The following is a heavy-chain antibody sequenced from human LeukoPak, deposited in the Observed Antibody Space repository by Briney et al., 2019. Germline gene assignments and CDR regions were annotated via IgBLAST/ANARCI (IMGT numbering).Heavy chain of an antibody. V-gene: IGHV1-18*01. J-gene: IGHJ4*02. D-gene: IGHD3-22*01. CDR2: ISAYNGYT. CDR1: GYTFSNYD. CDR3: ARVDSSGYGPFDY. Sequence: ASVKVSCKTSGYTFSNYDITWVRQVPGQGLECMGWISAYNGYTNYAQMLQGRVTMTTDTSTSTAYMELRSLRSDDTAVYYCARVDSSGYGPFDYWGQGTLVTVSS.